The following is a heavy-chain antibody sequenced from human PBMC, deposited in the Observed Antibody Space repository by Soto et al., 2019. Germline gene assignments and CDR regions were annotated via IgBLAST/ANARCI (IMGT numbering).Heavy chain of an antibody. V-gene: IGHV4-34*01. CDR1: GGSFSGYY. CDR3: ARHYGDYGNGMDV. Sequence: QVQLQQWGAGLLKPSETLSLTCAVYGGSFSGYYWSWIRQPPGKGLEWIGEINHSGSTNYNPSLMSRVTISIDPSKNQFSLKLSSVTATDTAVYYCARHYGDYGNGMDVWGQGTTVTVSS. CDR2: INHSGST. J-gene: IGHJ6*02. D-gene: IGHD4-17*01.